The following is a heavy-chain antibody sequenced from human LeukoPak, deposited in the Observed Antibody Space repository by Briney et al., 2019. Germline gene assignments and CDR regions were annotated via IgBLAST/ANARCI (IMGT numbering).Heavy chain of an antibody. CDR3: AKDRVSPGFNWFDP. J-gene: IGHJ5*02. Sequence: GGSLRLSCAASGVVISSYAMSWVRQAPGKGLEWVSAINGRGDNTYYADFVKGRFTISRDNSKSTVYLQMNSLRTEDTAVYYCAKDRVSPGFNWFDPWGQGTLVTVSS. CDR2: INGRGDNT. D-gene: IGHD2/OR15-2a*01. CDR1: GVVISSYA. V-gene: IGHV3-23*01.